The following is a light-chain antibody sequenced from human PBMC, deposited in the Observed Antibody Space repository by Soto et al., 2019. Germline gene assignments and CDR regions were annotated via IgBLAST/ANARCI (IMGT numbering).Light chain of an antibody. J-gene: IGKJ2*01. CDR2: GAS. CDR1: QRVNSSY. V-gene: IGKV3-20*01. Sequence: EIVLTQSPDTLYLSPGEGATLSCRASQRVNSSYLAWYQQKPGQAPRLLISGASDRATGVPARVSGSGYGTDFTLTISRLEPEDFAVYSCQQYVNSPVTFGQGTKLQIK. CDR3: QQYVNSPVT.